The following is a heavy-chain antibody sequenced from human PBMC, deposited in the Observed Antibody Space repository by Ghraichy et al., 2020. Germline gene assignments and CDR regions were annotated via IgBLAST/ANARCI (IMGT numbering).Heavy chain of an antibody. Sequence: GSLSLTCTVSGGSISSNNYYWGWIRQPPGKGLEWIGTIYYRGSTYYNPSLKSRVTISVDTSRNQFSLKLSSVTAADTAVYYCARTLYGSGSYTTFDIWGQGTMVTVSS. V-gene: IGHV4-39*01. D-gene: IGHD3-10*01. CDR1: GGSISSNNYY. CDR3: ARTLYGSGSYTTFDI. J-gene: IGHJ3*02. CDR2: IYYRGST.